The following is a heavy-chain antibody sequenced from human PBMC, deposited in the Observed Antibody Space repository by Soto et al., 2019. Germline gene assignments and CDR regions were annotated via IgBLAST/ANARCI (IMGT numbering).Heavy chain of an antibody. CDR3: ARGLGSMVRGVIRGTGWFDP. J-gene: IGHJ5*02. D-gene: IGHD3-10*01. V-gene: IGHV1-69*01. Sequence: QVQLVQSGAEVKKPGSSVKVSCKASGGTFSSYAISWVRQAPGQGLEWMGGIIPIFGTANYAQKFQGRVTITADESTGTAYMELSSLRSEDTAVYYCARGLGSMVRGVIRGTGWFDPWGQGTLVTVSS. CDR2: IIPIFGTA. CDR1: GGTFSSYA.